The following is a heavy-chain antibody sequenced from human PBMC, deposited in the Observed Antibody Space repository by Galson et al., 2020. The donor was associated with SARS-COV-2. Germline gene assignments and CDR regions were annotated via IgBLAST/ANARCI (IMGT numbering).Heavy chain of an antibody. J-gene: IGHJ4*02. Sequence: GGSLRLSCAASGFTFNDYWMHWVRQAPGKGLVWVARINGDGSSTNYADSVKGRFTISRDNAKNTMYLQMNNLRGEDTAVYYCTLVLASWGQGTLVTVSS. CDR2: INGDGSST. V-gene: IGHV3-74*01. CDR3: TLVLAS. CDR1: GFTFNDYW.